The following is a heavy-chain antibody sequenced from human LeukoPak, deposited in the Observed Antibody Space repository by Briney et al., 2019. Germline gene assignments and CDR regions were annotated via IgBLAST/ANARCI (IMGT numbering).Heavy chain of an antibody. J-gene: IGHJ4*02. CDR3: ERPKGGGWLPDY. CDR1: GYSFTTYW. Sequence: GESLKISCKGSGYSFTTYWIGWVRQMPGKGLELMGVIYPADSDTRYSPSFQGQVTISADKSISTAYLQWTSLKASDTAMYYCERPKGGGWLPDYWGQGTLGTVSS. D-gene: IGHD6-19*01. CDR2: IYPADSDT. V-gene: IGHV5-51*01.